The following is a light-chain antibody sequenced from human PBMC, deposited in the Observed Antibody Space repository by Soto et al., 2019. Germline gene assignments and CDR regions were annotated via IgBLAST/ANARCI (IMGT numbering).Light chain of an antibody. CDR1: SSDVGGYNF. CDR2: EVS. J-gene: IGLJ2*01. CDR3: TSYRNSITLV. Sequence: QSALTQPASVSGSPGQSITISCTGTSSDVGGYNFVSWYQQHPGKAPKLLIYEVSNRPSGISNRFSGSKSGNRASLTISGLKADDEADYYCTSYRNSITLVFGGGTKLTVL. V-gene: IGLV2-14*01.